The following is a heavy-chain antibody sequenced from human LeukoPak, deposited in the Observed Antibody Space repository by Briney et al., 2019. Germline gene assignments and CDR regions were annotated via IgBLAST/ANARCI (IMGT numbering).Heavy chain of an antibody. CDR1: GFTFSSYA. CDR2: ISYDGNNK. CDR3: ARDRWSSGWLGALDY. J-gene: IGHJ4*02. V-gene: IGHV3-30-3*01. D-gene: IGHD6-19*01. Sequence: GGSLRLSCAASGFTFSSYAMPWVRQAPGKGLEWVAVISYDGNNKYFADSVKGRFTISRDNSKNTLYLQMNSLRAEDTAVYYCARDRWSSGWLGALDYWGQGTLVTVSS.